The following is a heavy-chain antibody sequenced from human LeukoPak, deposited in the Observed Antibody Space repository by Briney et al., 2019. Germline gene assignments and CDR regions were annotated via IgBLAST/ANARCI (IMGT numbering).Heavy chain of an antibody. CDR2: ISPNSGGT. CDR1: GYTFTGYY. Sequence: GASVKVSCKASGYTFTGYYMHWVRQAPGQGLEWMGWISPNSGGTNYAQKFQGRVTMTRDTSISTAYMELSRLRSDDTAVYYCARDLIVVVTASLGYWGQGTLVTVSS. J-gene: IGHJ4*02. CDR3: ARDLIVVVTASLGY. D-gene: IGHD2-21*02. V-gene: IGHV1-2*02.